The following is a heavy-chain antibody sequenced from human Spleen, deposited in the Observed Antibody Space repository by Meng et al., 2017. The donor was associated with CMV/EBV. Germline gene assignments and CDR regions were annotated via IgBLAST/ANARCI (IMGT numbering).Heavy chain of an antibody. CDR1: GDSVSSNSAT. Sequence: SQTLSLTCAIAGDSVSSNSATWNWIRQSPSRGLEWLGRTYYKSKWYNDYAVSVKSRITINPETARNQFSLKLNSVTPEDTAVYYSTRDVVTLVRGVVLDYYGMDVWGQGTTVTVSS. CDR3: TRDVVTLVRGVVLDYYGMDV. J-gene: IGHJ6*02. D-gene: IGHD3-10*01. CDR2: TYYKSKWYN. V-gene: IGHV6-1*01.